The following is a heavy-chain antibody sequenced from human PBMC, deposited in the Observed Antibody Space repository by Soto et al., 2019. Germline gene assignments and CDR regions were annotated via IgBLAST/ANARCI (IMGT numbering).Heavy chain of an antibody. J-gene: IGHJ5*02. CDR2: IYYSGST. Sequence: PSETLSLTCTVSGGSISSYYWSWIRQPPGKGLEWIGYIYYSGSTNYNPSLKSRVTISVDTSKNQFSLKLSSVTAADTAVYYCAGSYYDFWSGYYGDYNWFAPRGQGTLVTVSS. V-gene: IGHV4-59*01. CDR3: AGSYYDFWSGYYGDYNWFAP. CDR1: GGSISSYY. D-gene: IGHD3-3*01.